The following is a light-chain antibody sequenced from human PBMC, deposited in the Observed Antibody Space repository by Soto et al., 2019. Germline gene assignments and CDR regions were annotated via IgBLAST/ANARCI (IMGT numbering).Light chain of an antibody. CDR1: QDISNY. Sequence: DLQMTPSPSSLSASVGDRVTITCQASQDISNYLNWYQQKPGKAPKLLIYDASNLETGVPSRFSGSGSGTDFTFTISSLQPEDIATYYCQQYDNLLSFGPGTKGDIK. CDR2: DAS. J-gene: IGKJ3*01. V-gene: IGKV1-33*01. CDR3: QQYDNLLS.